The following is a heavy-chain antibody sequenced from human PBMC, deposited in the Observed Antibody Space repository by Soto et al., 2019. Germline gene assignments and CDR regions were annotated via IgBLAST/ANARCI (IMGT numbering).Heavy chain of an antibody. Sequence: SETLSLTCAVSGYSISSGYYWGWLRQPPGKGLEWIGSIYHGGSTHYNPSLKSRVTISGDSSKNQFSLKVYSVTAADTAVDYCARQIASSWDSFDYWGQGALVTVSS. CDR2: IYHGGST. V-gene: IGHV4-38-2*01. CDR3: ARQIASSWDSFDY. J-gene: IGHJ4*02. D-gene: IGHD6-13*01. CDR1: GYSISSGYY.